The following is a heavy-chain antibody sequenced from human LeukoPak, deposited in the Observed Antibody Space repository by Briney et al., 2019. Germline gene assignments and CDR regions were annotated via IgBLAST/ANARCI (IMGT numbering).Heavy chain of an antibody. Sequence: PGGSLRLSCGFSGFTFRAYWMHWVRQVPGEGQVWVSRINEDGSITNYADSVKGRFSISRDNAKNTLYLQMNSLRAEDTAVYYCARVGDTSGHYYPYYFDYWGQGTLVTVSS. CDR3: ARVGDTSGHYYPYYFDY. CDR1: GFTFRAYW. D-gene: IGHD3-22*01. CDR2: INEDGSIT. V-gene: IGHV3-74*01. J-gene: IGHJ4*02.